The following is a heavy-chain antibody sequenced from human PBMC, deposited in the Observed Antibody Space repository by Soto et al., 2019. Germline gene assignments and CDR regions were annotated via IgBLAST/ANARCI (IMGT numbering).Heavy chain of an antibody. Sequence: ASVMFPCKAFGDTFTCCDITWVRQATVQVLEWMGWMNPNSGNTGYAQKFQGRVTMTRNTSISTSYMELSSLRSEDTAVYYCARGNIDWWLRSYFDYWGQGTLVTVSS. CDR2: MNPNSGNT. J-gene: IGHJ4*02. V-gene: IGHV1-8*01. D-gene: IGHD2-8*02. CDR3: ARGNIDWWLRSYFDY. CDR1: GDTFTCCD.